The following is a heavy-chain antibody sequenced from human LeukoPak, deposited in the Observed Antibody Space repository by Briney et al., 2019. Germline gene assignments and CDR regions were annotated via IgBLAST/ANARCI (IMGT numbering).Heavy chain of an antibody. V-gene: IGHV3-66*01. CDR3: ARGHSYGPSGAFDI. CDR2: IYSGGST. CDR1: GFTVSSNY. Sequence: GGSLRLSCAASGFTVSSNYMSWVRQAPGKGLECVSVIYSGGSTYYADSVKGRFTISRDNSKNTLYFQMNSLRAEDTAVYYCARGHSYGPSGAFDIWGQGTMVTVSS. D-gene: IGHD5-18*01. J-gene: IGHJ3*02.